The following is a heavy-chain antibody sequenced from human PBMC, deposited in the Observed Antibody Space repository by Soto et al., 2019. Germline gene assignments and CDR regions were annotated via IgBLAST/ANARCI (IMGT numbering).Heavy chain of an antibody. CDR1: GFSISRGEYY. Sequence: PSPALSVTRTVSGFSISRGEYYWGWILDLTEKYMEWIGNIYYSGTTYNNPSLKSRVTISVDTSNNQFSLKLSSVTAADTAVYYCARDGGFCTNGVCPVYYYYGMDVWGQGTTVT. D-gene: IGHD2-8*01. CDR3: ARDGGFCTNGVCPVYYYYGMDV. CDR2: IYYSGTT. V-gene: IGHV4-30-4*01. J-gene: IGHJ6*02.